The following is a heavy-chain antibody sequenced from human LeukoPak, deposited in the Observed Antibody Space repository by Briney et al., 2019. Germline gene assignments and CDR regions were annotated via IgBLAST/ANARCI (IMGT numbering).Heavy chain of an antibody. D-gene: IGHD3-9*01. J-gene: IGHJ4*02. CDR3: ARGASRSFDL. Sequence: GASVKVSYKPSGYTFTGYDINWVRRATGQGLEWMGWVNPNSVNTGYTQKFQGRPTITRSTSTNTAYMELSSLRSGDTAVYLCARGASRSFDLWGQGTLITVSS. V-gene: IGHV1-8*03. CDR1: GYTFTGYD. CDR2: VNPNSVNT.